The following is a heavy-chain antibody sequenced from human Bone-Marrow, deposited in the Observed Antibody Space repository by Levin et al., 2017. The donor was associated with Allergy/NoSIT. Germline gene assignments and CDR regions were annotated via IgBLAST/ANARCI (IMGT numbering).Heavy chain of an antibody. CDR2: ISYDGSNK. V-gene: IGHV3-30*04. CDR1: GFTFSSYA. J-gene: IGHJ5*02. Sequence: GESLKISCAASGFTFSSYAMHWVRQAPGKGLEWVAVISYDGSNKYYADSVKGRFTISRDNSKNTLYLQMNSLRAEDTAVYYCAGAVAGPNWFDPWGQGTLVTVSS. D-gene: IGHD6-19*01. CDR3: AGAVAGPNWFDP.